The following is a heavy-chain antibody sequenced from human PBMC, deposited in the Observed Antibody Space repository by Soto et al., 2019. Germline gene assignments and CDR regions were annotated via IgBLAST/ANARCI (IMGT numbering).Heavy chain of an antibody. CDR1: GFTFSSYG. V-gene: IGHV3-21*01. CDR3: ASEHCSGGSCDYYDY. Sequence: PGGSLRLSXAASGFTFSSYGMNWVRQAPGKGLEWVSSISSTSTYIYYTDSVKGRFTISRDNAKNSLYLQMNSLRAEDTAVYYCASEHCSGGSCDYYDYWGQGTLVTVSS. D-gene: IGHD2-15*01. J-gene: IGHJ4*02. CDR2: ISSTSTYI.